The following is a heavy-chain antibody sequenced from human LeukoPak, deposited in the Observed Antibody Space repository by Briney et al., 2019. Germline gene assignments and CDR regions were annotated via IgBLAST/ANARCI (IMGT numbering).Heavy chain of an antibody. Sequence: NPSDTLSLTCAVSGYSISSGYYWGWIRQPPGKGLEWIGSIYHSGSTYYNPSLKSRVTISVDTSNNQFSLKLSSVTAADTAVYYCASGTYYDFWSGYRVRRSHIDYWGQGTLVTVSS. CDR1: GYSISSGYY. J-gene: IGHJ4*02. V-gene: IGHV4-38-2*01. D-gene: IGHD3-3*01. CDR2: IYHSGST. CDR3: ASGTYYDFWSGYRVRRSHIDY.